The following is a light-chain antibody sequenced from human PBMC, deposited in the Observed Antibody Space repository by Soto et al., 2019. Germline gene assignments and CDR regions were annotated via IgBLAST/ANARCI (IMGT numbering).Light chain of an antibody. CDR1: QSLSSSY. CDR3: QQRSNWPT. V-gene: IGKV3D-20*02. Sequence: ESVLTQSPGTLSLSPGERSTLSCRASQSLSSSYLAWYQQKPGQAPRLLIYDASNRATGIPARFSGSGSGTDFTLTISSLEPEDFAVYYCQQRSNWPTFGGGTKVDI. CDR2: DAS. J-gene: IGKJ4*01.